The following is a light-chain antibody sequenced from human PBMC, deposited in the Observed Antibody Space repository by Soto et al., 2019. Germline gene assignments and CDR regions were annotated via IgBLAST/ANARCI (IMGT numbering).Light chain of an antibody. CDR1: QTISSG. Sequence: DMQITQAPSTLSGSLGDRGTISCGASQTISSGLAWYQQKPGKAPKLLIYKASTLKSGVPSRFSGSGSGTEFTLTISSLQPDDFATYYCQQYKNYSRTFGQGTKVDIK. CDR2: KAS. CDR3: QQYKNYSRT. V-gene: IGKV1-5*03. J-gene: IGKJ1*01.